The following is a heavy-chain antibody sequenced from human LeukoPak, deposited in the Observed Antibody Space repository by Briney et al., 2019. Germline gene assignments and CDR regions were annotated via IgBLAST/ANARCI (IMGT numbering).Heavy chain of an antibody. V-gene: IGHV3-30*04. J-gene: IGHJ4*02. CDR1: GFTFSSYA. CDR2: ISYDGSNK. Sequence: GGSLRLPCAASGFTFSSYAMHWVRQAPGKGLEWVAVISYDGSNKYYADSVKGRFTISRDNSKNTLYLQMNSLRAEDTAVYYCANDILTGYPVDYWGQGTLVTVSS. CDR3: ANDILTGYPVDY. D-gene: IGHD3-9*01.